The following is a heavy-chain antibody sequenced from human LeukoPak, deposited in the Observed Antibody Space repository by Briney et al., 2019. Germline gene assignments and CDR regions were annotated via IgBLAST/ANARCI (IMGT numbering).Heavy chain of an antibody. CDR1: GFTFSAYY. Sequence: QPGGSLRLSCAASGFTFSAYYMTWIRQAPGKGLEWVSAISGSGGSTYYADSVKGRFTISRDNSKNTLYLQMNSLRAEDTAVYYCAKDQQWPPEAFDIWGQGTMVTVSS. D-gene: IGHD6-19*01. CDR2: ISGSGGST. CDR3: AKDQQWPPEAFDI. V-gene: IGHV3-23*01. J-gene: IGHJ3*02.